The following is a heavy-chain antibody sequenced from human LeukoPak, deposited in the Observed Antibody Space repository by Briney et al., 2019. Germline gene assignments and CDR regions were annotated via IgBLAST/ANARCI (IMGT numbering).Heavy chain of an antibody. D-gene: IGHD4-23*01. J-gene: IGHJ4*02. V-gene: IGHV4-61*08. CDR3: ARQHGGNYLDF. CDR2: IFYTGTT. CDR1: GGSINSPGFD. Sequence: SETLSLTCTVSGGSINSPGFDWGWVRQRPGKGLEWIGQIFYTGTTEYNPSLKSRVSMSLDTSKNQFSLRLSSVTAGDTAVYYCARQHGGNYLDFWGQGTLVTVSS.